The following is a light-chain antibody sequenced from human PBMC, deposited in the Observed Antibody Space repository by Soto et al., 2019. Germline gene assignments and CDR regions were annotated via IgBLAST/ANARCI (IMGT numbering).Light chain of an antibody. J-gene: IGLJ2*01. CDR2: EVS. V-gene: IGLV2-14*01. CDR1: SSDVGGYNY. Sequence: QSVLTQPASVSGSPGQSITISCTGTSSDVGGYNYVSWYQQHPGKVPKLMISEVSNRPSGVSNRFSGSKSGNTASLTISGLQAEDEADYYCASYTSSSTAVFGGGTKVTVL. CDR3: ASYTSSSTAV.